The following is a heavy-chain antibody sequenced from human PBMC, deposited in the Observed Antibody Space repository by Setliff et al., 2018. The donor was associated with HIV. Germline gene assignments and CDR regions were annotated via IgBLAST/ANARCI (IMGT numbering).Heavy chain of an antibody. J-gene: IGHJ6*02. V-gene: IGHV3-7*01. CDR2: INQDGSEK. CDR3: GRDMDV. CDR1: GFSVSRTY. Sequence: PGGSLRLSCAASGFSVSRTYMVWARQAPGKGLEWVANINQDGSEKNYVDSVKGRFTISRDNAKNSLYLQMNSLRAEDTAVYYCGRDMDVWGQGTTVTVSS.